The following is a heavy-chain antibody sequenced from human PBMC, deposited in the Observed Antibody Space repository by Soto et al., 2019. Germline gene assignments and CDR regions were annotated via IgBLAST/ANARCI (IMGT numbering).Heavy chain of an antibody. J-gene: IGHJ6*02. CDR1: GFTVSSNY. CDR3: ARDRIFGVSHYGMDV. Sequence: GGSLRLSCAASGFTVSSNYMSWVRRAPGKGLEWVSVINSGGSTYYADSVKGRFTISRHNSKNTLYLQMNSLRAEDTAVYYCARDRIFGVSHYGMDVWGQGTTVTVSS. V-gene: IGHV3-53*04. CDR2: INSGGST. D-gene: IGHD3-16*01.